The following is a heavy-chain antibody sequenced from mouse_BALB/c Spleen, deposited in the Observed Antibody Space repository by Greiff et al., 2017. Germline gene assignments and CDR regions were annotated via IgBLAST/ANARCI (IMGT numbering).Heavy chain of an antibody. CDR2: IYPYNGGT. CDR1: GYTFTDYN. Sequence: EVQLQQSGPELVKPGASVKISCKASGYTFTDYNMHWVKQSHGKSLEWIGYIYPYNGGTGYNQKFKSKATLTVDNSSSTAYMELRSLTSEDSAVYYCARFHSLLRLRKGAMDYWGQGTSVTVSS. CDR3: ARFHSLLRLRKGAMDY. V-gene: IGHV1S29*02. J-gene: IGHJ4*01. D-gene: IGHD1-2*01.